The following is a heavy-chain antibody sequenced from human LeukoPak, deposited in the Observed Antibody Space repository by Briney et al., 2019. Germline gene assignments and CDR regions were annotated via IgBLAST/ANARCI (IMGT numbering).Heavy chain of an antibody. D-gene: IGHD3-3*01. CDR1: GFTFSSYG. V-gene: IGHV3-49*04. J-gene: IGHJ4*02. Sequence: GGSLRLSCAASGFTFSSYGMHWVRQAPGKGLEWVGFIRSKAYGGTTEYAASVKGRFTISRDDSKSIAYLQMNSLKTEDTAVYYCTRAQPVITIFGVVILDYDYWGQGTLVTVSS. CDR3: TRAQPVITIFGVVILDYDY. CDR2: IRSKAYGGTT.